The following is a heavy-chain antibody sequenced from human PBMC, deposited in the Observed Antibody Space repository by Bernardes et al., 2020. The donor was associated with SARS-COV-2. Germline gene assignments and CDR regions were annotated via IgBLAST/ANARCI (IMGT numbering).Heavy chain of an antibody. D-gene: IGHD3-22*01. CDR2: FYYSGNT. V-gene: IGHV4-59*01. J-gene: IGHJ3*02. CDR1: GGSISSYY. CDR3: AREGYYDSSGYYQHDAFDI. Sequence: SETLSLTCTVSGGSISSYYWSWIRQPPGKGLEWIGYFYYSGNTNYNPSLKSRVTISVDTSKNQVSLKLSSVTAADTAVYYCAREGYYDSSGYYQHDAFDIWGQGTMVTGSS.